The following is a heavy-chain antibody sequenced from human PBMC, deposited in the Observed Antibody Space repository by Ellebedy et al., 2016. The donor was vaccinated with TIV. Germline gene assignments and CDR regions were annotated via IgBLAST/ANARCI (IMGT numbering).Heavy chain of an antibody. CDR2: INPGNGNT. CDR1: GYTFINYA. J-gene: IGHJ4*02. Sequence: AASVKVSCKASGYTFINYAIHWVRQAPGQRLEWMGWINPGNGNTKYSQKFQGRVTITRDTSASTAYMELSSLRSEDTAVYYCARGVYAMGNFDYWGQGTLVTVSS. V-gene: IGHV1-3*01. CDR3: ARGVYAMGNFDY. D-gene: IGHD2-8*01.